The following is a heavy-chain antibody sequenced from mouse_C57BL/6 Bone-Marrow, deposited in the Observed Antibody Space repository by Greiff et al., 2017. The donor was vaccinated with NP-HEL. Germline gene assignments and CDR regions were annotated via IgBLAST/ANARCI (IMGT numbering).Heavy chain of an antibody. Sequence: QVQLRQPGTELVKPGASVKLSCKASGYTFTSYWMHWVKQRPGQGLEWIGNINPSNGGTNYNEKFKSKATLTVDKSSSTAYMQLSSLTSEDSAVYYCARYDYAHYYAMDYWGQGTSVTVSS. CDR2: INPSNGGT. CDR3: ARYDYAHYYAMDY. J-gene: IGHJ4*01. CDR1: GYTFTSYW. V-gene: IGHV1-53*01. D-gene: IGHD2-4*01.